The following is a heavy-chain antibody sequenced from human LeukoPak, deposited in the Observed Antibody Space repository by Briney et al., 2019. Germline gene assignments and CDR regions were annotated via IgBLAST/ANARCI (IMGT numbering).Heavy chain of an antibody. CDR2: INGNGGST. Sequence: GGSLRLSCAASGLTFSSYAMSWVRQAPGKGLEWVSIINGNGGSTNYADSVKGRFTISRDNAKNSLYLQMESLRAEDTAVYYCAKDTGSPADATTMEDNAFDNWGQGTMVTVSS. CDR1: GLTFSSYA. CDR3: AKDTGSPADATTMEDNAFDN. V-gene: IGHV3-23*01. J-gene: IGHJ3*02. D-gene: IGHD4-23*01.